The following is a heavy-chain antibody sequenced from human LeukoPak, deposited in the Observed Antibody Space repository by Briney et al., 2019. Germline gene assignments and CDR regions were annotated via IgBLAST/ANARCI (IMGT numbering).Heavy chain of an antibody. CDR2: IYYSGST. CDR1: GGSISSYY. CDR3: ARGYSGSSGGFDP. Sequence: SETLSLTCTVSGGSISSYYWSWIRQPPGKGLEWIGFIYYSGSTNYNPSLKSRVTISVDTSKNQFSLKLSSVTAADTAVYYCARGYSGSSGGFDPWGQGTLVTVSS. V-gene: IGHV4-59*01. J-gene: IGHJ5*02. D-gene: IGHD1-26*01.